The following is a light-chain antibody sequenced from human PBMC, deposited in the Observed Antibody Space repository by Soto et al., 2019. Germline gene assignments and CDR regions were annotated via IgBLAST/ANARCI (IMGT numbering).Light chain of an antibody. V-gene: IGLV2-14*01. Sequence: QSALTQPASVSGSPGQSITISCTGTSSDVGGYNYVSWYQQHPGKAPKLMIYDVSNRPSGVSNRFSGSKSGNTASLTISGLRAEDEADYYCSSYTSSSTLLDVFGTGTKLTVL. CDR3: SSYTSSSTLLDV. CDR2: DVS. CDR1: SSDVGGYNY. J-gene: IGLJ1*01.